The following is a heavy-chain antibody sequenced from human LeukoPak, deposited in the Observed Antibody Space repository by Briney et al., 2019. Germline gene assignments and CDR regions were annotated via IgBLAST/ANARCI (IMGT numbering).Heavy chain of an antibody. J-gene: IGHJ4*02. D-gene: IGHD2/OR15-2a*01. CDR3: ARVQVYDGNFYRANEY. V-gene: IGHV3-7*01. CDR2: IKEDGSEK. Sequence: GGSLRLSCAASGFTFSNYCMTWLRQAPGKGLEWVANIKEDGSEKYYVDSVKGRFTMSRDNAKNSLYLQMISLRAEDTAVYYCARVQVYDGNFYRANEYWGQGTLVTVSS. CDR1: GFTFSNYC.